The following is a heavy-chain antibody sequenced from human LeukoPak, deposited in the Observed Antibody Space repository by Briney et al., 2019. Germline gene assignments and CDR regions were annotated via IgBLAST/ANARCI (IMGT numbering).Heavy chain of an antibody. Sequence: GGSLRLSCAASGFTVSSNYMSWVRQAPGKGLEWVSVIYSGGSTYYADSVKGRFTISRDNSKNTLYLQMNSLRAEGTAVYYCAKDLYSSSWYYFDYWGQGTLVTVSS. CDR3: AKDLYSSSWYYFDY. J-gene: IGHJ4*02. CDR2: IYSGGST. D-gene: IGHD6-13*01. CDR1: GFTVSSNY. V-gene: IGHV3-66*01.